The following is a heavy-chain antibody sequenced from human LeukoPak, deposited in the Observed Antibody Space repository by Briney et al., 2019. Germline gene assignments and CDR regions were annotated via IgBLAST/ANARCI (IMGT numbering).Heavy chain of an antibody. CDR2: IKQDGSEK. CDR1: GFTFSSYW. V-gene: IGHV3-7*01. J-gene: IGHJ4*02. CDR3: ARERRYCSGGSCYSSLDY. Sequence: GGPLRLSCAASGFTFSSYWMSWVRQAPGKGLEWVANIKQDGSEKYYVDSVKGRFTISRDNAKNSLYLQMNSLRAEDTAVYYCARERRYCSGGSCYSSLDYWGQGTLVTVSS. D-gene: IGHD2-15*01.